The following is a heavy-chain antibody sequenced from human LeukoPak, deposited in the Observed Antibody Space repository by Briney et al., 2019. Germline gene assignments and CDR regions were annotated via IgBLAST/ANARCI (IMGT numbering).Heavy chain of an antibody. CDR3: ARLSRDSGGLDV. Sequence: GGSLRISCAASGFTFSRYVMHWVRQAPGKGLEWVAVISYDGSDKYYADSVKGRFTISRDTSKNTLFLQMNSLRAEDTAVYYCARLSRDSGGLDVWGQGTTVTVSS. D-gene: IGHD1-14*01. CDR1: GFTFSRYV. V-gene: IGHV3-30-3*01. CDR2: ISYDGSDK. J-gene: IGHJ6*02.